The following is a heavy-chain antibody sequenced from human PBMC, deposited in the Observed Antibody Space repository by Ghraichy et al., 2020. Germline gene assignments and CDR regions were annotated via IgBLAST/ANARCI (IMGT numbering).Heavy chain of an antibody. Sequence: GGSLRLSCAASGFTFSSYWMSWVRQAPGKGLEWVANIKQDGSEKYYVDSVKGRFTISRDNAKNSLYLQMNSLRAEDTAVYYCARDDSAAGSYYYYYYGMDVWGQGTTVTVSS. CDR3: ARDDSAAGSYYYYYYGMDV. CDR1: GFTFSSYW. D-gene: IGHD6-13*01. CDR2: IKQDGSEK. J-gene: IGHJ6*02. V-gene: IGHV3-7*01.